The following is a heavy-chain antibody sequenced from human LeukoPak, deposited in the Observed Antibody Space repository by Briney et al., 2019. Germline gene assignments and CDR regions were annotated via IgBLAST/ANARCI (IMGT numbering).Heavy chain of an antibody. V-gene: IGHV1-69*13. Sequence: VASVKVSCKASGGTFSSYAISWVRQAPGRGLEWMGGIIPIFGTANYAQKFQGRVTITADESTSTAYMELSSLRSEDTAVYYCARYDMKDYDFWSGYFDYWGQGTLVTVSS. D-gene: IGHD3-3*01. J-gene: IGHJ4*02. CDR3: ARYDMKDYDFWSGYFDY. CDR1: GGTFSSYA. CDR2: IIPIFGTA.